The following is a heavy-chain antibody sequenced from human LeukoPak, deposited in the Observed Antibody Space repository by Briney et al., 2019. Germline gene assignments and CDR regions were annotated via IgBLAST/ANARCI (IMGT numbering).Heavy chain of an antibody. CDR1: GFTFSSYW. J-gene: IGHJ6*03. D-gene: IGHD5-12*01. CDR2: IKQDGSEK. Sequence: RSGGSLRLSCAASGFTFSSYWMSWVRQAPGKGLEWVANIKQDGSEKYYVDSVKGRFTASRDNSKNTLYLQMKSLRAEDTAVYYCAKGGGYEAQYYYYYLDVWGKGTTVTISS. V-gene: IGHV3-7*01. CDR3: AKGGGYEAQYYYYYLDV.